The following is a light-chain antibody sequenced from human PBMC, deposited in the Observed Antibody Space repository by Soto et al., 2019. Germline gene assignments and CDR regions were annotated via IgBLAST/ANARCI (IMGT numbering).Light chain of an antibody. CDR1: SSDVGSYNL. CDR2: EVS. J-gene: IGLJ1*01. CDR3: CSYASTTSYV. V-gene: IGLV2-23*02. Sequence: QSVLTQPASVSGSPGQSITIPCTGTSSDVGSYNLVSWYQQHPGKAPKFMIYEVSKRPSGVSNRFSGSKSGNTASLTISGLQAEDEADYYCCSYASTTSYVFGTGTKVTVL.